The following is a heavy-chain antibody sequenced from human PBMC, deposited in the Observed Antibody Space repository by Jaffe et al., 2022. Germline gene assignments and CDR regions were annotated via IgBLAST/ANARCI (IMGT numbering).Heavy chain of an antibody. CDR3: ARDISGYDRGDAFDI. J-gene: IGHJ3*02. D-gene: IGHD5-12*01. CDR2: INPSGGST. CDR1: GYTFTSYY. Sequence: QVQLVQSGAEVKKPGASVKVSCKASGYTFTSYYMHWVRQAPGQGLEWMGIINPSGGSTSYAQKFQGRVTMTRDTSTSTVYMELSSLRSEDTAVYYCARDISGYDRGDAFDIWGQGTMVTVSS. V-gene: IGHV1-46*03.